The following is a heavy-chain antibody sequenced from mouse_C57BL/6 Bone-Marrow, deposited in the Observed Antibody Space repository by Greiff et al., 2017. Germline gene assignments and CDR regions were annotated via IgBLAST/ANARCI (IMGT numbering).Heavy chain of an antibody. CDR1: GFTFSDYG. Sequence: EVKLVESGGGLVKPGGSLKLSCAASGFTFSDYGMHWVRQAPEKGLEWVAYISSGSSTNYYADTVKGRFTISRDNAKNTLFLQMTSLRSEDTDMYYCARGGSSFYYAMDYWGQGTSVTVSS. CDR3: ARGGSSFYYAMDY. J-gene: IGHJ4*01. D-gene: IGHD1-1*01. V-gene: IGHV5-17*01. CDR2: ISSGSSTN.